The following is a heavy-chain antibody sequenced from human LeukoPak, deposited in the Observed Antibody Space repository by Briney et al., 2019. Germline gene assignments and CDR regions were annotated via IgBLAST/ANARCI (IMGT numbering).Heavy chain of an antibody. CDR2: IKQDGSEK. CDR1: GFTFSSYW. D-gene: IGHD3-3*01. CDR3: ARTYDFWSGYHPRHFDY. J-gene: IGHJ4*02. V-gene: IGHV3-7*01. Sequence: GGSLRLSCAASGFTFSSYWMSWVRQAPGKGLEWVANIKQDGSEKYYVDSVKGRFTISRDNAKNSLYLQMNSLRAEDTAVYYCARTYDFWSGYHPRHFDYWGQGTLVTVSS.